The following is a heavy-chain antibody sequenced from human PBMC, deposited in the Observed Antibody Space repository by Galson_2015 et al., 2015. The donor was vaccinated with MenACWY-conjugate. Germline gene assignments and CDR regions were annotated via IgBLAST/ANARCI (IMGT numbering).Heavy chain of an antibody. Sequence: SLRLSCAGSGITLSNYWMNWVRQAPGKGLEWVGSIKQDGREKSYVDSVKGRFTFSRDNAKNSLYLQMNSLRAEDTAVYYCARDVAVGGFDYWGQGTRVTVSS. J-gene: IGHJ4*02. CDR3: ARDVAVGGFDY. CDR1: GITLSNYW. V-gene: IGHV3-7*03. CDR2: IKQDGREK. D-gene: IGHD6-19*01.